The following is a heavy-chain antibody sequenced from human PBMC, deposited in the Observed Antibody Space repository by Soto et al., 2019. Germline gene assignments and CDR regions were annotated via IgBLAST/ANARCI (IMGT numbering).Heavy chain of an antibody. J-gene: IGHJ4*02. Sequence: QVQLQESGPGLVKPSQTLSLTCTVSGGSISSGGYYWSWIRQHPGKGLEWIGYIYYSGSTYYNPYLKSRVTISVDTSKNQFSLKLSSVTAADTAVYYCARGYYYDSSGYPYFDYWGQGTLVTVSS. CDR2: IYYSGST. V-gene: IGHV4-31*03. CDR3: ARGYYYDSSGYPYFDY. D-gene: IGHD3-22*01. CDR1: GGSISSGGYY.